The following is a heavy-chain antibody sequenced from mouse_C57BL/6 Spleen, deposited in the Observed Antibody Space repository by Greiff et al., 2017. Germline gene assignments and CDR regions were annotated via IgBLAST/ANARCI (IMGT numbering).Heavy chain of an antibody. CDR3: AREDYGNYFDY. CDR1: GFTFSSYG. D-gene: IGHD2-1*01. Sequence: DVMLVESGGDLVKPGGSLKLSCAASGFTFSSYGMSWVRQTPDKRLEWVATISSVGSYTYYPDSVKGRFTISRDNAKNTLYLQMSSLKSEDTAMYYCAREDYGNYFDYWGQGTTLTVSS. J-gene: IGHJ2*01. CDR2: ISSVGSYT. V-gene: IGHV5-6*02.